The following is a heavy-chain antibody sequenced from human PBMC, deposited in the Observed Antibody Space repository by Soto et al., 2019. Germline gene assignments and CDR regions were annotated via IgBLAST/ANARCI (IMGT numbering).Heavy chain of an antibody. CDR2: ISYDGSNK. J-gene: IGHJ6*02. CDR3: ARDRSSGYFVSYYGMDV. V-gene: IGHV3-30-3*01. Sequence: GGSLRLSCAASGFTFSSYAMHWVRQAPGKGLEWVAVISYDGSNKYYADSVKGRFTISRDNSKNTLYLQMNSLRAEDTAVYYCARDRSSGYFVSYYGMDVWGQGTTVTVSS. D-gene: IGHD3-22*01. CDR1: GFTFSSYA.